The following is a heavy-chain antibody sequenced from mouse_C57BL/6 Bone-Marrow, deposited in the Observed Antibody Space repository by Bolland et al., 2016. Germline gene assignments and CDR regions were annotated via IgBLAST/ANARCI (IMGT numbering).Heavy chain of an antibody. D-gene: IGHD1-1*01. J-gene: IGHJ3*01. Sequence: SYTNYNQKFKGNSTLTVDKSSSTAYMQLSSLTSEDSAVYYCARGGYYGSWFAYWGQGTLV. V-gene: IGHV1-69*01. CDR3: ARGGYYGSWFAY. CDR2: SYT.